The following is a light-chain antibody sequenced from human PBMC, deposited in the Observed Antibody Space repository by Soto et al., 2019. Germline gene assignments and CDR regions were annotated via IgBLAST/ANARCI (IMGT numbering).Light chain of an antibody. Sequence: QSVLTQPASVSGSPGQSITISCTGTSSDVGSYNLVSWYQQHPGKAPKLMIYEGSKRPSGVSNHFSGSKSGNTASLTISGLQAEDEADYYCCSYAGSSTFDVLFGGGTKVTVL. CDR1: SSDVGSYNL. CDR3: CSYAGSSTFDVL. V-gene: IGLV2-23*03. J-gene: IGLJ2*01. CDR2: EGS.